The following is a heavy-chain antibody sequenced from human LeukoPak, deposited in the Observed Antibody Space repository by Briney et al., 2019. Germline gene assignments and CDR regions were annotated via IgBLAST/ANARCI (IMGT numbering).Heavy chain of an antibody. CDR1: GVSMSAYQ. Sequence: SETLSLTCTVSGVSMSAYQWSWVRQSPEKGLEWIGCVNTKGENSYNPSLKSRVTTSVDTSKSQFSLRLTSVTAADTAVYYCATSNDAKIAPFDHWGQGAPVTVSS. D-gene: IGHD2-21*01. CDR3: ATSNDAKIAPFDH. V-gene: IGHV4-4*09. CDR2: VNTKGEN. J-gene: IGHJ4*02.